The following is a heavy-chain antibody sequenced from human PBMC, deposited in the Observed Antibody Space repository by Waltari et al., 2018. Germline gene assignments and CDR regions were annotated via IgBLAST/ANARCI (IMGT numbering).Heavy chain of an antibody. D-gene: IGHD3-10*01. CDR3: ARDDYGSGSRLGAFDI. V-gene: IGHV3-48*04. CDR2: ISSISSTR. J-gene: IGHJ3*02. CDR1: GFTFSSYS. Sequence: EVQLVESGGGLVQPGGSLRLSCAASGFTFSSYSMNWVRQAPGKGLEWVSYISSISSTRYYADSVKGRFTSSRDNAKNSLYLQMNSLRAEDTAVYYCARDDYGSGSRLGAFDIWGQGTMVTVSS.